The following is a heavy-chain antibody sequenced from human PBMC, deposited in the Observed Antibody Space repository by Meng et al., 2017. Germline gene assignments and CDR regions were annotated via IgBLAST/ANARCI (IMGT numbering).Heavy chain of an antibody. CDR3: ARATGLSLSRLYYFDY. V-gene: IGHV3-48*03. CDR2: ISSSGSTI. Sequence: GESLKISCAASGFTFSSYEMNWVSQAPGKGLEWVSDISSSGSTIYYADAVKGRFTISRDNAKNSLYLHMTSLRADATAVYYCARATGLSLSRLYYFDYWGQGTLVTVSS. J-gene: IGHJ4*02. D-gene: IGHD3-16*01. CDR1: GFTFSSYE.